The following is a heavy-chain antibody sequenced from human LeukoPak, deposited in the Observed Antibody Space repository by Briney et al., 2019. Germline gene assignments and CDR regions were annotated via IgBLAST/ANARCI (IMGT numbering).Heavy chain of an antibody. CDR1: GYTLTGFY. D-gene: IGHD2-21*01. J-gene: IGHJ3*02. CDR3: ATGFVVIGAFDI. CDR2: INPSTGGT. Sequence: ASFKVSFKASGYTLTGFYIYWVRQAPGQGLQWMGWINPSTGGTKYVQKFQGRVTMTRDTSINTAYMELSRLRSDDTAVYYCATGFVVIGAFDIWGQGTLVAVSS. V-gene: IGHV1-2*02.